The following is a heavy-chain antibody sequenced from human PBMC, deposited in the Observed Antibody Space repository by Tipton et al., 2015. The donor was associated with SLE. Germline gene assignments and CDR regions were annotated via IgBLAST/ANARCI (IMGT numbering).Heavy chain of an antibody. V-gene: IGHV4-34*01. D-gene: IGHD3-3*01. J-gene: IGHJ6*02. Sequence: TLSLTCAVSVESLSGYPWAWIRQSPGKGLEWIGEIYHGGGTDYNPSLKSRVTISVDASKSQFSLGLSSVTAADTAVYYCARVYHDFFSGYYGGLMSYTTNVWGQGTTVTVSS. CDR3: ARVYHDFFSGYYGGLMSYTTNV. CDR2: IYHGGGT. CDR1: VESLSGYP.